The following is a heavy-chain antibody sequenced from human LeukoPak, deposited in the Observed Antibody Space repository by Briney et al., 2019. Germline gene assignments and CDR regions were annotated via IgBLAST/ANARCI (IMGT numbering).Heavy chain of an antibody. CDR1: GGTFSSYA. V-gene: IGHV1-69*05. Sequence: GASVKVSCKASGGTFSSYAISWVRQAPGQGLEWMGGIIPIFGTANYAQKFQGRVTITTDESTSTAYMELSSLRSEDTAVYYCARDHSNTRTWWFDPWGQGTLVIVSS. CDR2: IIPIFGTA. J-gene: IGHJ5*02. D-gene: IGHD2/OR15-2a*01. CDR3: ARDHSNTRTWWFDP.